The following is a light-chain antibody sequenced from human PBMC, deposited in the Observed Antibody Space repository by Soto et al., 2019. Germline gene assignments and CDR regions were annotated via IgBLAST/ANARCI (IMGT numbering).Light chain of an antibody. V-gene: IGKV3-11*01. Sequence: EIVLTQSPATLSLSPGERATLSCRASQSVSSYLAWYQQKAGQAPRLLIHGASNRATGIPARFSGSGSGTDLTLTISSLEPEDFAVYYCQQRSNWQYTFGQGTKLEIK. CDR1: QSVSSY. CDR3: QQRSNWQYT. CDR2: GAS. J-gene: IGKJ2*01.